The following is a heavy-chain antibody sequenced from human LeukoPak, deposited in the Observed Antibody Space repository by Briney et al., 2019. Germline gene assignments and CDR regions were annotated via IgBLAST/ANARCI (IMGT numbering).Heavy chain of an antibody. V-gene: IGHV3-21*01. Sequence: GGSLRLSCAASGFTFSSYSMNWVRQAPGKGLEWVSSISSSSSYIYYADSVKGRFTISRDNARNSLYLQMNSLRAEDTAVYYCASGGQYQLLPDAFDIWGQGTMVTVSS. J-gene: IGHJ3*02. CDR3: ASGGQYQLLPDAFDI. D-gene: IGHD2-2*01. CDR1: GFTFSSYS. CDR2: ISSSSSYI.